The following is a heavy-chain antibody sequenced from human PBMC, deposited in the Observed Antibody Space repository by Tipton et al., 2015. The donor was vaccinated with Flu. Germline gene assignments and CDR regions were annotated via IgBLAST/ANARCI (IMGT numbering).Heavy chain of an antibody. V-gene: IGHV3-7*03. J-gene: IGHJ4*02. CDR3: ARQIGGGDCY. CDR2: IKQDGSVK. CDR1: GGSINGYY. D-gene: IGHD2-21*01. Sequence: LSLTCTVSGGSINGYYWSWIRQPPGKGLEWVANIKQDGSVKYYVDSVKGRFTISRDNAKNSLYLQMNSLRAEDTAVYYCARQIGGGDCYWGQGTLVTVSS.